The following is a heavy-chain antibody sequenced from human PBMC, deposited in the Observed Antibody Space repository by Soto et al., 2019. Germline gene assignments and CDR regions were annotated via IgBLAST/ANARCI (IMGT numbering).Heavy chain of an antibody. D-gene: IGHD3-10*01. Sequence: QVQLQQWGAGLLKPSETLSLTCAVYGGSFSGYSWGWIRQPPGKGLEWIGEINHGGSTNYNPSLKRRVTISVDTSKNQFPLKLSSVTAADTAVYYCARGSHLAITMVRGVREARFDYWGQGTLVTVSS. V-gene: IGHV4-34*01. J-gene: IGHJ4*02. CDR1: GGSFSGYS. CDR3: ARGSHLAITMVRGVREARFDY. CDR2: INHGGST.